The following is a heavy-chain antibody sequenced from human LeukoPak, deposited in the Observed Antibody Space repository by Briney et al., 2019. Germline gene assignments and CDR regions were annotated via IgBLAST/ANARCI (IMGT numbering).Heavy chain of an antibody. V-gene: IGHV4-59*01. J-gene: IGHJ4*02. CDR2: IYYSGST. D-gene: IGHD4-17*01. CDR3: ARAWGDYFQYYFDY. CDR1: GGSISSYY. Sequence: PSETLSLTCTVSGGSISSYYWSWIRQPPGKGLEWIGCIYYSGSTNYNPSLKSRVTISVDTSKNQFSLKLSSVTAADTAVYYCARAWGDYFQYYFDYWGQGTLVTVSS.